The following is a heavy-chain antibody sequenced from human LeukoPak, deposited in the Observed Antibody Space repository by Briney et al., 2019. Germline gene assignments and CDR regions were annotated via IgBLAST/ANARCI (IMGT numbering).Heavy chain of an antibody. Sequence: ASVKLSFNASGYTCTIYDINWVRQPTAPGLELMGWMNPNSGNTGYAQKFQGRVTMTRNTSISTAYMELSSLRSEDTAVYYCARGGRYYDRAFDIWGQGTMVTVSS. CDR2: MNPNSGNT. J-gene: IGHJ3*02. CDR1: GYTCTIYD. CDR3: ARGGRYYDRAFDI. D-gene: IGHD3-22*01. V-gene: IGHV1-8*01.